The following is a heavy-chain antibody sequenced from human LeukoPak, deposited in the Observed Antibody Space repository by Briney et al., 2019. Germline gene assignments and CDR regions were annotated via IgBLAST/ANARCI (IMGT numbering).Heavy chain of an antibody. CDR1: GFTFSTYS. D-gene: IGHD2-15*01. CDR2: ISSSSSYI. V-gene: IGHV3-21*01. CDR3: ARVLRYCSGGNCYSGGLGYMDV. Sequence: GGSLRLSCAASGFTFSTYSMNWVRQAPGKGLEWVSSISSSSSYIYYVDSVKGRFTISRDNAKNSLYLQMNSLRAEDTAVYYCARVLRYCSGGNCYSGGLGYMDVWGKGTTVTISS. J-gene: IGHJ6*03.